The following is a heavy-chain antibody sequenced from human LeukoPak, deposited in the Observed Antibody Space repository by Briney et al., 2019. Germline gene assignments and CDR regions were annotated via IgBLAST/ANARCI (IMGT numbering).Heavy chain of an antibody. Sequence: ASVKVSCKASGYTFTSYDINWVRQATGQGLEWMGWISAYNGDTNYAQMLQGRVTLTTDASTNTAYMELRSLRSDDTAVYYCARDLPDLTYSYDSSGLDYWGQGTLVTVST. CDR2: ISAYNGDT. J-gene: IGHJ4*02. CDR3: ARDLPDLTYSYDSSGLDY. V-gene: IGHV1-18*01. CDR1: GYTFTSYD. D-gene: IGHD3-22*01.